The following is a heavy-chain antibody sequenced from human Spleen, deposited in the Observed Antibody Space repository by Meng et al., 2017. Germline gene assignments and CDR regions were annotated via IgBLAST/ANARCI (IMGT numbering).Heavy chain of an antibody. CDR1: GGSFSGKY. CDR2: IHHSGST. J-gene: IGHJ5*02. V-gene: IGHV4-34*01. D-gene: IGHD6-19*01. CDR3: VRSSGWVKTGFDP. Sequence: QVQLQQWGAGLLKPSETLSLTCAVYGGSFSGKYWSWIRQPPGKGLEWIGEIHHSGSTNYNPSLKSRVTISVDTSKIQFSLKLSSVTAADTAVYYCVRSSGWVKTGFDPWGQGTLVTVSS.